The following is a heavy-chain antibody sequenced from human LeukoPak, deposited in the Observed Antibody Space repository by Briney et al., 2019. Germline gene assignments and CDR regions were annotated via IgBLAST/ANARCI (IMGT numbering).Heavy chain of an antibody. CDR1: GYTFIDYY. Sequence: ASVKVSCKASGYTFIDYYMHWVRQAPGQGLEWMGWINPNSGGTNYAQRFQGRVTMTRDTSTSTAYMGLSRLRSDDTAVYYCACSGEAFDIWGQGTMVSVSS. CDR3: ACSGEAFDI. CDR2: INPNSGGT. D-gene: IGHD1-1*01. J-gene: IGHJ3*02. V-gene: IGHV1-2*02.